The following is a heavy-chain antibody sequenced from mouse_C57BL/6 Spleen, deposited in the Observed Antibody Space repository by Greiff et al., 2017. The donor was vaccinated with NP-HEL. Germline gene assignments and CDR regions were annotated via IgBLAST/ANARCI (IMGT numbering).Heavy chain of an antibody. D-gene: IGHD2-1*01. CDR2: ISDGGSYT. Sequence: EVMLVESGGGLVKPGGSLKLSCAASGFTFSSYAMSWVRQTPEKRLEWVATISDGGSYTYYPDNVKGRFTISRDNAKNNLYLQMSHLKSEDTAMYYCARALGNYDAMDYWGQGTSVTVSS. J-gene: IGHJ4*01. V-gene: IGHV5-4*03. CDR3: ARALGNYDAMDY. CDR1: GFTFSSYA.